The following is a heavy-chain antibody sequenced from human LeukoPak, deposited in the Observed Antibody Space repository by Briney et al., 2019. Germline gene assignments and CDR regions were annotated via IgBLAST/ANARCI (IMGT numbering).Heavy chain of an antibody. J-gene: IGHJ4*02. Sequence: GASVKVSCTASGGTFSSYAISWVRQAPGQGLEWMGGIIPIFGTANYARKFQGRVTITADESTSTAYMELSSLRSEDTAVYYCARAPPPFWSGSGYYFDYWGQGTLVTVSS. CDR3: ARAPPPFWSGSGYYFDY. D-gene: IGHD3-3*01. V-gene: IGHV1-69*13. CDR1: GGTFSSYA. CDR2: IIPIFGTA.